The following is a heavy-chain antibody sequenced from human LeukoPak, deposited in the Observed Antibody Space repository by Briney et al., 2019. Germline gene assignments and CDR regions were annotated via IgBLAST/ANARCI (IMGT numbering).Heavy chain of an antibody. V-gene: IGHV3-15*01. CDR2: IKSKTDGGTT. D-gene: IGHD3-16*01. CDR3: TTGGFYYVN. J-gene: IGHJ4*02. Sequence: GRSLRLSCATSGFTFSSYGMHWVRQAPGKGLEWVGRIKSKTDGGTTDYAAPVKRRFTVSRDDSKNTLYLQMNILKTDDTAVYYCTTGGFYYVNWGQGTLVTVSS. CDR1: GFTFSSYG.